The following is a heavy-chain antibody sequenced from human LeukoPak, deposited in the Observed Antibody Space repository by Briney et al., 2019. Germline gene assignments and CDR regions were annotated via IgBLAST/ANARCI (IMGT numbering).Heavy chain of an antibody. CDR2: IRYDETIE. J-gene: IGHJ6*03. Sequence: PGGSLRLSCAASGFTFSNYGMHWVRQAPGRGLEWVAFIRYDETIENYADSVRGRFTISRDNSKNTLYLQMNSLRAEDTAVYYCARDTSAFLTGYYYMDVWGKGTTVTVSS. V-gene: IGHV3-30*02. CDR1: GFTFSNYG. D-gene: IGHD2-2*01. CDR3: ARDTSAFLTGYYYMDV.